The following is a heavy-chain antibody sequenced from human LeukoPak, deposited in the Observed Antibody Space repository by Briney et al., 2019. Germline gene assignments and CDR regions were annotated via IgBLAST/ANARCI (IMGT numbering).Heavy chain of an antibody. D-gene: IGHD3-3*01. CDR1: GGTFISYA. Sequence: SVKVSCKASGGTFISYAISWVRQAPGQGLEWMGGIIPIFGTANYAQKFQGRVTITTDESTSTAYMELSSLRSEDTAVYYCATSTFKLRFLEWLPSYFDHWGQGTLVTVSS. CDR2: IIPIFGTA. J-gene: IGHJ4*02. V-gene: IGHV1-69*05. CDR3: ATSTFKLRFLEWLPSYFDH.